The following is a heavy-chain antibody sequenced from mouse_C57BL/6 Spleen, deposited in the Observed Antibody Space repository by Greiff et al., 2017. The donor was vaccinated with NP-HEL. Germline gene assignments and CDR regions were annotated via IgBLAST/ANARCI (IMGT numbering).Heavy chain of an antibody. CDR3: ARSEYLAWFAY. V-gene: IGHV1-61*01. CDR2: IYPSDSET. J-gene: IGHJ3*01. D-gene: IGHD5-1*01. Sequence: QVQLQQPGAELVRPGSSVKLSCKASGYTFTSYWMDWVKQRPGQGLEWIGNIYPSDSETHYNQKFKDKATLTVDKSSSTAYMQLSSLTSEDSAVCYYARSEYLAWFAYWGQGTLVTVSA. CDR1: GYTFTSYW.